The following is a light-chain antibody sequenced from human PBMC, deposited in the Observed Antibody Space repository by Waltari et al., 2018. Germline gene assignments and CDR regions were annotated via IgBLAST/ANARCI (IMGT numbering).Light chain of an antibody. V-gene: IGKV3-20*01. CDR2: DTS. CDR3: QKYGTLPAT. Sequence: EIVLTQSPGTLSLSPGERVPVSCRASQSVSKYLAWYQQKPGQAPRLLSYDTSTRATGIPDRFSGSGTGTDFSLTITRLEPEDVATYFCQKYGTLPATFGQGTKVEIK. J-gene: IGKJ1*01. CDR1: QSVSKY.